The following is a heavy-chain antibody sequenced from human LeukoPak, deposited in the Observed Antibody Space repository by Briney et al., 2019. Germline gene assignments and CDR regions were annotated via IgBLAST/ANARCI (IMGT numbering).Heavy chain of an antibody. CDR3: ARDYGYGGYYYMDV. Sequence: ASGPTLVNPTQTLTLTCTFSGFSLSTSGMCVSWIRQPPGKGLEWIGYIYYSGSTNYNPSLKSRVTISVDTSKNQFSLKLSSVTAADTAVYYCARDYGYGGYYYMDVWGKGTTVTVSS. V-gene: IGHV4-61*08. CDR1: GFSLSTSGMC. D-gene: IGHD5-18*01. CDR2: IYYSGST. J-gene: IGHJ6*03.